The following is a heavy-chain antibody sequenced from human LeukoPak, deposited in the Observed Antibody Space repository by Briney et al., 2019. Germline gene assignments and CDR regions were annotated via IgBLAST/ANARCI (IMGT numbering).Heavy chain of an antibody. D-gene: IGHD4-17*01. Sequence: SEKVSCKASGDTFTSYYMHWVRQAPGQGLEWMGIINPSGGSTSYAQKFQGRVTMTRDTSTSTVYMELSSLRSEDTAVYYCARADYGHYVTGAFDIWGQGTMVTVSS. V-gene: IGHV1-46*01. J-gene: IGHJ3*02. CDR2: INPSGGST. CDR3: ARADYGHYVTGAFDI. CDR1: GDTFTSYY.